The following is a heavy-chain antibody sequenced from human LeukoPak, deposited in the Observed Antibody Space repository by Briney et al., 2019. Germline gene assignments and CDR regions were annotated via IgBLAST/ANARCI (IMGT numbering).Heavy chain of an antibody. D-gene: IGHD2-21*02. J-gene: IGHJ4*02. Sequence: VASVKVSCKASGGTFSSYAISWVRQAPGQGLEWMGGIIPIFGTANYAQKFQGRVTITADESTSTAYMALSSLRSEDTAVYYCARGPYCGGDCYSGFDYWGQGTLVTVSS. CDR3: ARGPYCGGDCYSGFDY. CDR2: IIPIFGTA. V-gene: IGHV1-69*13. CDR1: GGTFSSYA.